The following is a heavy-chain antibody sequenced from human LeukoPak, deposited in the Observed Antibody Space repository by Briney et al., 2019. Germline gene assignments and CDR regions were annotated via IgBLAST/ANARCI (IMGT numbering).Heavy chain of an antibody. V-gene: IGHV4-59*08. CDR3: ARRVSSIAAAGTRRAYFDY. CDR2: IYYSGST. J-gene: IGHJ4*02. Sequence: SETLSLTCTVSGGSISSYYWSWIRQPPGKGLEWIGYIYYSGSTNYNPSLKSRVTISVDTSKNQFSLKLSSVTAADTAVYYCARRVSSIAAAGTRRAYFDYWGQGTLVTVSS. D-gene: IGHD6-13*01. CDR1: GGSISSYY.